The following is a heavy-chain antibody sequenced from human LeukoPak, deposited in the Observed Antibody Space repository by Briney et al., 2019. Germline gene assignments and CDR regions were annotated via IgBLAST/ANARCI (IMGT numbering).Heavy chain of an antibody. Sequence: PGGSLRLSCAASGFTFSSYAMSWVRQAPGKGLEWVSAISGSGGSTYYADSVKGRFTISRDNSKNTLYLQMNSLRAKDTAVYYCATTKGTYYDFWSGYPTHIDYWGQGTLVTVSS. V-gene: IGHV3-23*01. CDR1: GFTFSSYA. J-gene: IGHJ4*02. CDR3: ATTKGTYYDFWSGYPTHIDY. CDR2: ISGSGGST. D-gene: IGHD3-3*01.